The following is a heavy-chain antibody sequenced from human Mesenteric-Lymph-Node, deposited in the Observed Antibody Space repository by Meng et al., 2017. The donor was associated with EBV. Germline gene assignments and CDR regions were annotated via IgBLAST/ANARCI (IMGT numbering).Heavy chain of an antibody. J-gene: IGHJ4*02. Sequence: HVQLQHGGPGLLKPSETLSPPGAVYGGSFSGYYWSWIRQPPGKGLEWIGEINHSGSTNYNPSLKSRVTISVDTSKNQFSLKLSSVTAADTAVYYCARGEKGPIDYWGQGTLVTVSS. CDR3: ARGEKGPIDY. CDR1: GGSFSGYY. V-gene: IGHV4-34*01. CDR2: INHSGST.